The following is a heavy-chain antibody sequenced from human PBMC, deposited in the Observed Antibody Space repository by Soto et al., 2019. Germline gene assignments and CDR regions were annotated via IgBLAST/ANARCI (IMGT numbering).Heavy chain of an antibody. D-gene: IGHD5-12*01. CDR2: INAGNGNT. J-gene: IGHJ5*02. CDR1: GYTFTSYA. V-gene: IGHV1-3*05. CDR3: ARGYSGYVGWFDP. Sequence: QFQLVQSGAEEKKPGASVKVSCKASGYTFTSYAIHWVRQAPGQRLEWMGWINAGNGNTKYSQKFQGRVTITRDTSASTAYMEMSSLRSEYTAVYYCARGYSGYVGWFDPWGQGTLVTVSS.